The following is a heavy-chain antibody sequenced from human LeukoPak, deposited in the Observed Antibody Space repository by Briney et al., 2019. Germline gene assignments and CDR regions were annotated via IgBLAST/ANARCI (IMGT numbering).Heavy chain of an antibody. CDR1: GYSISSGYY. V-gene: IGHV4-38-2*02. D-gene: IGHD3-10*01. CDR3: ARLSLYGPGTYFGY. J-gene: IGHJ4*02. CDR2: IYHSGST. Sequence: PSETLSLTCTVSGYSISSGYYWGWIRQPPGKGLEWIGSIYHSGSTYYNPSLKSRVTISVDTSKNQFSLKLSSVTAADTAVYYCARLSLYGPGTYFGYWGQGTLVTVSS.